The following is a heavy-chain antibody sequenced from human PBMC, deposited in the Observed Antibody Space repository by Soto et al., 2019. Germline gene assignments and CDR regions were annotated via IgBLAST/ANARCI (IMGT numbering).Heavy chain of an antibody. CDR3: TRVRYGDY. Sequence: QVHLVQSGAEVKKPGASVKVTCKGSGYTVTGYGITWVRQAPGQGLEWMGWISAHNGNTDYAQKLQGRVTVTRDTSTSTAYMELRCLRSDDTAVYYCTRVRYGDYWGQGALVTVSS. CDR2: ISAHNGNT. D-gene: IGHD1-1*01. CDR1: GYTVTGYG. J-gene: IGHJ4*02. V-gene: IGHV1-18*01.